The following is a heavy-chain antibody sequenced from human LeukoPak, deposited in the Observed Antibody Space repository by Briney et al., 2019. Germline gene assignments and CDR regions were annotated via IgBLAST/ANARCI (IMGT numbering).Heavy chain of an antibody. CDR1: GFTFSSYE. J-gene: IGHJ3*02. V-gene: IGHV3-48*03. CDR2: IGTSYSSK. D-gene: IGHD3-22*01. Sequence: PGGSLRLSCAASGFTFSSYEMNWVRQAPGKGLEWVSYIGTSYSSKYYADSVEGRFPNSRDNAKNPLYLQMNSVGAEDAAVYYCARYGDSSVYYSADAFDIWGQGTMVTVSS. CDR3: ARYGDSSVYYSADAFDI.